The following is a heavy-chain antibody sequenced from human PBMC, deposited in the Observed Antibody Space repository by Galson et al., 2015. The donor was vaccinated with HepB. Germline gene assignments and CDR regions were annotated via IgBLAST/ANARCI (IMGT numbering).Heavy chain of an antibody. J-gene: IGHJ6*03. CDR1: GYTFTSYA. CDR2: IHTGNGNT. CDR3: ARGVKDGYVILYYYYYYMDV. Sequence: SVKVSCKASGYTFTSYAIHWVRQAPGQRLEWMGWIHTGNGNTEYSQKFQGRVTITRDTSASTAYMELSSLTSEDTAVYYCARGVKDGYVILYYYYYYMDVGGNGTTVTVSS. V-gene: IGHV1-3*04. D-gene: IGHD2-8*01.